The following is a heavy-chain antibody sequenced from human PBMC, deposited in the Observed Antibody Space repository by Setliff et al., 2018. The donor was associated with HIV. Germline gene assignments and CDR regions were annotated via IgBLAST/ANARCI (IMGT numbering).Heavy chain of an antibody. CDR1: GYTFTNYD. V-gene: IGHV1-8*02. CDR3: ARGRLSWSPDF. CDR2: MNPNSGRA. J-gene: IGHJ4*02. Sequence: ASVKVSCKASGYTFTNYDINWVRQSPGQGLEWLGWMNPNSGRAGSAQMFQGRLTMTRDTSTSTAYMELSSLASDDTAIYYCARGRLSWSPDFWGQGTLVTVSS.